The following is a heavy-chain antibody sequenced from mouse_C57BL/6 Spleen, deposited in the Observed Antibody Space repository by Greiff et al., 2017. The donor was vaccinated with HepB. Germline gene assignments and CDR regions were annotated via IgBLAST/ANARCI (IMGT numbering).Heavy chain of an antibody. CDR1: GYAFSSSW. D-gene: IGHD2-5*01. V-gene: IGHV1-82*01. J-gene: IGHJ2*01. CDR2: IYPGDGDT. Sequence: QVQLQQSGPELVKPGASVKISCKASGYAFSSSWMNWVKQRPGKGLEWIGRIYPGDGDTNYNGKFKGKATLTADKSSSTAYMQLSSLTSEDSAVYFCARGDPYSNYVDDWGQGTTLTVSS. CDR3: ARGDPYSNYVDD.